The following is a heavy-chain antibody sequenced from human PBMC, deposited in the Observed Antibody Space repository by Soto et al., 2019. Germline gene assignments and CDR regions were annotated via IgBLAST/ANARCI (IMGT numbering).Heavy chain of an antibody. J-gene: IGHJ4*02. D-gene: IGHD1-1*01. CDR3: ARGGTTSLDY. CDR2: INPNSGGP. Sequence: ASVKVSSKTSGYTFTDYYMHWVRHAPGQGLEWMGWINPNSGGPTSAQKFQGRVTMTRDTSISTAYLELSRLRSDDTAVYYCARGGTTSLDYWGQGTQVTVSS. V-gene: IGHV1-2*02. CDR1: GYTFTDYY.